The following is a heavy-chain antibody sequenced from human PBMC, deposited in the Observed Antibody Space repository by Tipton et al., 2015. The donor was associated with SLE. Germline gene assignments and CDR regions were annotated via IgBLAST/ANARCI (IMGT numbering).Heavy chain of an antibody. CDR2: IYYSGST. CDR3: ARVRNLLDY. D-gene: IGHD1-14*01. CDR1: GGSISNYY. V-gene: IGHV4-59*12. J-gene: IGHJ4*02. Sequence: LRLSCTVSGGSISNYYWSWIRQPPGRGLEWIGYIYYSGSTNYNPSLKSRITMSVDTSKNQFSLKLSSVTAADTAVYYCARVRNLLDYWGQGTLVTVSS.